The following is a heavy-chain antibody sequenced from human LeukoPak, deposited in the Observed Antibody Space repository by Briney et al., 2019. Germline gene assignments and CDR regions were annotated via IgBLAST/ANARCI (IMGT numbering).Heavy chain of an antibody. V-gene: IGHV3-23*01. CDR3: ARAPTKAGSFDY. D-gene: IGHD6-19*01. J-gene: IGHJ4*02. CDR2: ISGSGGST. Sequence: GGSLRLSCAASGFTFSSYAMSWVRQAPGKGLEWVSAISGSGGSTYYADSVKGRFTISRDNSKNTLYLQMNSLRAEDTAVYYCARAPTKAGSFDYWGQGTLVTVSS. CDR1: GFTFSSYA.